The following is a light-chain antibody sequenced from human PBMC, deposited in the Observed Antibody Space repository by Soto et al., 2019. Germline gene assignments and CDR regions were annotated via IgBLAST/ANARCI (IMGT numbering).Light chain of an antibody. CDR1: SSDVGGYNY. Sequence: LTQPASVSGSPGQSITISCTGTSSDVGGYNYVSWYQQHPGKAPKLMIYEVSNRPAGVSNRFSGSKSGNTASLTISGLQAEDEADYYCSSYTSSSTYVFGTGTRSPS. CDR3: SSYTSSSTYV. J-gene: IGLJ1*01. V-gene: IGLV2-14*03. CDR2: EVS.